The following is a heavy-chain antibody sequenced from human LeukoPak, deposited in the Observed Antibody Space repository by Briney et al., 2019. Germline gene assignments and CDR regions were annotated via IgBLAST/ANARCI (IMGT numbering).Heavy chain of an antibody. D-gene: IGHD6-13*01. CDR3: ARDRSIATAGLDY. V-gene: IGHV3-21*01. J-gene: IGHJ4*02. Sequence: GGSLRLSCAASGFTFSSYSMNWVRQAPGKGLEWVSSISSSSNYLYYIDSVKGRFTISRDNAKNSLYLQMKSLRAEDTAVYYCARDRSIATAGLDYWGQGTLVTVSS. CDR2: ISSSSNYL. CDR1: GFTFSSYS.